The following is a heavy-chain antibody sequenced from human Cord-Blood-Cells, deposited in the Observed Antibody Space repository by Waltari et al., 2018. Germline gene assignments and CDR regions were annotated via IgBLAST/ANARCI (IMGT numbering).Heavy chain of an antibody. V-gene: IGHV4-34*01. D-gene: IGHD3-22*01. J-gene: IGHJ4*02. CDR2: NNHSGST. CDR3: ARGYDSSGYYFDY. Sequence: HVQLQQWGAALLKPSEPLSLTCAVDGGSFCGYYWSWIRQPPGKGLEWIGENNHSGSTNYNPSLKSRVTISVDTSKNQFSLKLSSVTAADTAVYYCARGYDSSGYYFDYWGQGTLVTVSS. CDR1: GGSFCGYY.